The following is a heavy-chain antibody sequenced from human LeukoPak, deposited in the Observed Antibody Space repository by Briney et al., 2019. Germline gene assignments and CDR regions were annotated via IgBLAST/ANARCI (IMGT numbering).Heavy chain of an antibody. CDR2: LIGDGEP. CDR3: AKASWVSSADAVL. CDR1: GFTFSSYA. D-gene: IGHD3-3*01. Sequence: PGGSLRLSCAASGFTFSSYAMSWVRQAPAGGLEWVSSLIGDGEPFYGDSVKGRFTLSRDESRNTVYLQMNNLRVEDTAVYFCAKASWVSSADAVLWGQGTVVTVSS. V-gene: IGHV3-23*01. J-gene: IGHJ4*02.